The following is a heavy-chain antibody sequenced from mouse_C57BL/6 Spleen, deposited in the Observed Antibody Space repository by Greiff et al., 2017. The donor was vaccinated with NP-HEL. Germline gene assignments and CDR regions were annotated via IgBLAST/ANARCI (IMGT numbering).Heavy chain of an antibody. Sequence: QVQLQQPGAELVRPGSSVKLSCKASGYTFTSYWMHWVKQRPIQGLEWIGNIDPSDSETHYNQKFKDKATLTVDKSSSTAYMQLSSLTSEDFAVYYCARYSNYYFDYWGQGTTLTVSS. V-gene: IGHV1-52*01. CDR2: IDPSDSET. J-gene: IGHJ2*01. CDR1: GYTFTSYW. D-gene: IGHD2-5*01. CDR3: ARYSNYYFDY.